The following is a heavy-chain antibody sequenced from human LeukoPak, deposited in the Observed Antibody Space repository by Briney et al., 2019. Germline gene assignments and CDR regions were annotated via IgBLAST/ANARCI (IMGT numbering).Heavy chain of an antibody. Sequence: SETLSLTCTVSGGSISSYYWSWIRQPPGKGLEWIGYIYYSGSTYYNPSLKSRVTISVDTSKNQFSLKLSSVTAADTAVYYCARGVAAAGTGGLGYWGQGTLVTVSS. CDR2: IYYSGST. D-gene: IGHD6-13*01. J-gene: IGHJ4*02. CDR1: GGSISSYY. CDR3: ARGVAAAGTGGLGY. V-gene: IGHV4-59*12.